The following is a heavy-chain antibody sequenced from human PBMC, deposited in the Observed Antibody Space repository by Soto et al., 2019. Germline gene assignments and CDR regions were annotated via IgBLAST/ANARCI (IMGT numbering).Heavy chain of an antibody. Sequence: SETLSLTCAVSGGSISSGGYSWSWIRQPPGKGLEWIGYIYHSGSTYYNPSLKSRVTISVDRSKNQFSLKLSSVTAADTAVYYCASSPPDYYDSSGSTNWFAPWGQGTLVTVSS. V-gene: IGHV4-30-2*01. CDR1: GGSISSGGYS. CDR2: IYHSGST. CDR3: ASSPPDYYDSSGSTNWFAP. J-gene: IGHJ5*02. D-gene: IGHD3-22*01.